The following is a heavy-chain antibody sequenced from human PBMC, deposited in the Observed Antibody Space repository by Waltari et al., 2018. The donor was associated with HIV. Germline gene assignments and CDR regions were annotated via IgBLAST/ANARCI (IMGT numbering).Heavy chain of an antibody. Sequence: EVQLVESGGGLMQPGGSLRLSCAASGFTVSANYMSWARQAPGKGLEWVSVIYRGGRSYYADSVKGRFTISRDNFKNTLYLQMNSLRVEDTAVYYCATHVGYCSGGGCYSEFDPWGQGTLVTVSS. V-gene: IGHV3-53*01. J-gene: IGHJ5*02. CDR3: ATHVGYCSGGGCYSEFDP. CDR2: IYRGGRS. CDR1: GFTVSANY. D-gene: IGHD2-15*01.